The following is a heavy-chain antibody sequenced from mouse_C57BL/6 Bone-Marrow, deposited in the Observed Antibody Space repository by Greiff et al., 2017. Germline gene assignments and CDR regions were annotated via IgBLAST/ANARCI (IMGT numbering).Heavy chain of an antibody. V-gene: IGHV1-69*01. CDR2: IDPSDSYT. J-gene: IGHJ4*01. CDR1: GYTFTSYW. CDR3: AREGSGYAMDY. Sequence: QVQLKQPGAELVMPGASVKLSCKASGYTFTSYWMHWVKQRPGQGLEWIGEIDPSDSYTNYNQKFKGKSTLTVDKSSSTAYMQLSSLTSEDSAVYYCAREGSGYAMDYWGQGTSVTVSS. D-gene: IGHD3-2*02.